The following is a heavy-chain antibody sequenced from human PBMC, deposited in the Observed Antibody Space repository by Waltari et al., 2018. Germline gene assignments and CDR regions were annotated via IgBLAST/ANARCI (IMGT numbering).Heavy chain of an antibody. Sequence: EVHLVESGGGLVQPGGSLTLSCAGSAFPFSDYAFHCVRQSPGKGLEWVSRIRSDESHNTYGDSLKGRFIISRDNAKNTVYLQMTSLTLDDTAMYYCGRAASGTYSPDYWGRGTLVTVSS. CDR1: AFPFSDYA. J-gene: IGHJ4*02. CDR2: IRSDESHN. D-gene: IGHD1-26*01. V-gene: IGHV3-74*03. CDR3: GRAASGTYSPDY.